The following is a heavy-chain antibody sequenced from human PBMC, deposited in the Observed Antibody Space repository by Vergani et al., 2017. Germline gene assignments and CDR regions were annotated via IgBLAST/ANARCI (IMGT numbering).Heavy chain of an antibody. V-gene: IGHV6-1*01. CDR2: TYYRSKWYN. CDR1: GDSVSSNSAA. J-gene: IGHJ4*02. CDR3: ARVFVVVTATPDEYFDY. Sequence: QVQLQQSGPGLVKPSQTLSLTCAISGDSVSSNSAAWNWIRQSPSRGLEWLGSTYYRSKWYNDYAVSVKSRITINPDTSKNQFSLQLNSVTPEDTAVYYCARVFVVVTATPDEYFDYWGQGTLVTVSS. D-gene: IGHD2-21*02.